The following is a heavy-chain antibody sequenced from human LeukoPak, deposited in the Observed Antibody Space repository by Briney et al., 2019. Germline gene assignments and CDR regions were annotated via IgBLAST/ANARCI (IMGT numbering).Heavy chain of an antibody. CDR3: TAELDVRPNHY. V-gene: IGHV3-15*01. D-gene: IGHD1-14*01. CDR2: IKRKSDGGTT. J-gene: IGHJ4*02. CDR1: GLTFSNAW. Sequence: GGSLRLSCAASGLTFSNAWMSWVRQAPGKGLEWVGRIKRKSDGGTTDYAAPVKGRFTISRDDSKNTLYLQMNSLKSEDTAVYYCTAELDVRPNHYWGQGTLVTVSS.